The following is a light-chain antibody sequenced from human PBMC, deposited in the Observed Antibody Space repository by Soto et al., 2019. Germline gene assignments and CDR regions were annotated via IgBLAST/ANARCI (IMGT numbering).Light chain of an antibody. Sequence: QPVLTQSPSASASLGASVKLTCTLSSGHSTYAIAWHQQQPEKGPRYVMKVNSDGSHSKGDGIPDRFSGSSSGAERYLTISSLQSEDEADYYCQTWGTGIQVFGGGTKVTVL. CDR3: QTWGTGIQV. V-gene: IGLV4-69*02. CDR1: SGHSTYA. J-gene: IGLJ3*02. CDR2: VNSDGSH.